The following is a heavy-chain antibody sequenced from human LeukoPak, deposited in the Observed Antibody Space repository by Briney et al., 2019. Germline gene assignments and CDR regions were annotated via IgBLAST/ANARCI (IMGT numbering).Heavy chain of an antibody. Sequence: PGGSLRLSCAASGFTFDDYGMSWVRQAPGKGLEWVSGINWIGGNIGYADSVKGRFTISRDNAKNSLYLQINSLKTEDTALYYCASGGIYYGAAFEFWGQGTLVTVSS. CDR3: ASGGIYYGAAFEF. J-gene: IGHJ4*02. D-gene: IGHD1-26*01. CDR2: INWIGGNI. CDR1: GFTFDDYG. V-gene: IGHV3-20*04.